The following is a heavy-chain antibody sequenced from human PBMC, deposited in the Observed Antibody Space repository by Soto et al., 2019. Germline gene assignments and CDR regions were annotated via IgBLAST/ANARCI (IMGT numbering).Heavy chain of an antibody. CDR1: GFTFDDYA. CDR3: AKGHYDFWSGYANDY. V-gene: IGHV3-9*01. D-gene: IGHD3-3*01. Sequence: EVQLVESGGGLVQPGRSLRLSCAASGFTFDDYAMHWVRHAPGQGLGWVSGISWNSGSIGYADSVKGRFTISRDNAKNTLYLQMNSLRAEDTALYYCAKGHYDFWSGYANDYWGQGTLVTVSS. CDR2: ISWNSGSI. J-gene: IGHJ4*02.